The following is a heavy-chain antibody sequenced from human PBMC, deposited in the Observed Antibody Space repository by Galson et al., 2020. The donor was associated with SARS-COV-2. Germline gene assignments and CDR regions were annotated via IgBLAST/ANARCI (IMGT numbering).Heavy chain of an antibody. Sequence: ASVKVSCKASGYTFTSYGISWVRQAPGQGLEWMGWISAYNGNTNYAQKLQGRVTMTTDTSSSTAYMELRSLRSDDTAVYYCAISPYDFWGRLFWGQGTLVTVSS. CDR1: GYTFTSYG. D-gene: IGHD3-3*01. J-gene: IGHJ4*02. CDR2: ISAYNGNT. CDR3: AISPYDFWGRLF. V-gene: IGHV1-18*01.